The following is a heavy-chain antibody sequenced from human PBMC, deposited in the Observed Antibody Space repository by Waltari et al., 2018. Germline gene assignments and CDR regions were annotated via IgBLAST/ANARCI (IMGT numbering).Heavy chain of an antibody. Sequence: EMQLVESGGGLVQPGKSLRLSCVVSGFTFDDHGMHWVRQAPGKGLEWVSGVSWNSDDIAYADSVKGRFTVSRDNAKNTLYLEMNRLTVDDTALYYCARDGGVSTTRWYLDLWG. CDR3: ARDGGVSTTRWYLDL. J-gene: IGHJ2*01. D-gene: IGHD3-16*01. CDR2: VSWNSDDI. V-gene: IGHV3-9*01. CDR1: GFTFDDHG.